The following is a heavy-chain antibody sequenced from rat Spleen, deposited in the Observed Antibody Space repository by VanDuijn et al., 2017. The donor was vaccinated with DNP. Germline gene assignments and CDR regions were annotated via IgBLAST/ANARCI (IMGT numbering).Heavy chain of an antibody. CDR1: GFNFNDYW. Sequence: EVKLVESGGGLVQPGRSLKLSCAASGFNFNDYWMGWVRQAPGKGLEWIGDINKDSITINYTPSLKDKFTISRDNAQNTLYLQMSKLGSEDTAIYYCARRGYYSGDYFDYWGQGVMVTVSS. D-gene: IGHD1-1*01. J-gene: IGHJ2*01. CDR3: ARRGYYSGDYFDY. CDR2: INKDSITI. V-gene: IGHV4-2*01.